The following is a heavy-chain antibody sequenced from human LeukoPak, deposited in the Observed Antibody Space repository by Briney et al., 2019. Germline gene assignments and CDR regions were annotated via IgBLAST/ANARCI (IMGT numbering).Heavy chain of an antibody. D-gene: IGHD3-9*01. V-gene: IGHV4-61*01. CDR1: GGSVSSDSHY. CDR2: IYYIGST. J-gene: IGHJ5*02. Sequence: PSETLSLTCTVSGGSVSSDSHYWSWIRQPPGKGLEWIGYIYYIGSTNYNPSLKSRVTISVDTSKNQFSLKLSSVTAADTAVYYCARVFFDNQPDNWFDPWGQGTLVTVSS. CDR3: ARVFFDNQPDNWFDP.